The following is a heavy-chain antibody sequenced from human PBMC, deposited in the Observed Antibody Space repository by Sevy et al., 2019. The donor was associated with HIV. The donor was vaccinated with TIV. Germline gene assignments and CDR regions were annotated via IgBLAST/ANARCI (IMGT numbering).Heavy chain of an antibody. J-gene: IGHJ1*01. CDR1: GFTFSSYA. CDR2: ISGSGGST. Sequence: GGSLRLSCAASGFTFSSYAMSWVRQAPGKGLGWVSAISGSGGSTYYADSVKGRFTISRDNSKNTLYLQMNSLRAEDTAVYYCVRELLFGRGYFQHWGQGTLVTVSS. D-gene: IGHD1-26*01. V-gene: IGHV3-23*01. CDR3: VRELLFGRGYFQH.